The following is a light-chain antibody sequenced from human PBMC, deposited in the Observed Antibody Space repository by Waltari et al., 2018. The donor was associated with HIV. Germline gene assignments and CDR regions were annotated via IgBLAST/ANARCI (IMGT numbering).Light chain of an antibody. Sequence: DVQLPPPPSSLSASVGDRVTISCRANHLICTYLNWYQQKPGKAPKLLISGASSLQSGVPSRFSGGGFDTDFSLTISNLQPDDFATYYCQQSFSTLHTFGGGTKVEIK. CDR1: HLICTY. CDR2: GAS. J-gene: IGKJ4*01. V-gene: IGKV1-39*01. CDR3: QQSFSTLHT.